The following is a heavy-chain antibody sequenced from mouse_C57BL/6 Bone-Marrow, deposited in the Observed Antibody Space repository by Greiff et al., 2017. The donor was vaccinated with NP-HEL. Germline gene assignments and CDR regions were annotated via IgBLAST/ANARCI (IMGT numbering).Heavy chain of an antibody. CDR1: GFSLTSYG. V-gene: IGHV2-2*01. CDR3: ARMGYYSRSGFAY. D-gene: IGHD2-5*01. Sequence: QVQLQQSGPGLVQPSQSLSITCTVSGFSLTSYGVHWVRQSPGKGLEWLGVIWSGGSTDYNAAFISRLSISKDNSKSQVFFKMNSLQADDTAIYYCARMGYYSRSGFAYWGQGTLVTVSA. J-gene: IGHJ3*01. CDR2: IWSGGST.